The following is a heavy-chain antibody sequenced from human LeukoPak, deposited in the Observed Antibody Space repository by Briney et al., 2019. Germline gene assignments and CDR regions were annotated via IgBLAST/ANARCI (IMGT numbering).Heavy chain of an antibody. CDR3: ARGEYSSSSLPLRFDP. Sequence: GGSLRLSCVASGFTFSSYAMHWVRQAPGKGLEWVAVISYDGSNKYYADSVKGRFTISRDNSKNTLYLQMNSLRAEDTAVYYCARGEYSSSSLPLRFDPWGQGTLVTVSS. D-gene: IGHD6-6*01. V-gene: IGHV3-30-3*01. J-gene: IGHJ5*02. CDR2: ISYDGSNK. CDR1: GFTFSSYA.